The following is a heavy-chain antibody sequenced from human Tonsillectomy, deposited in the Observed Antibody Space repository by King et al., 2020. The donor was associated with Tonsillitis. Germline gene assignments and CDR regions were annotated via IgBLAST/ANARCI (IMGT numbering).Heavy chain of an antibody. V-gene: IGHV3-23*04. Sequence: VQLVESGGGFIQPGGSLRLSCAASGFTFSSYAMSWVRQAPGKGLEWVSSISGSDGNTYYADSVKGRFTISRDNSKNTLYLQMNSLRAEDTAIYYCAKEWSSGWSAFHYWGQGPLVTVSS. CDR1: GFTFSSYA. D-gene: IGHD6-19*01. CDR2: ISGSDGNT. CDR3: AKEWSSGWSAFHY. J-gene: IGHJ4*02.